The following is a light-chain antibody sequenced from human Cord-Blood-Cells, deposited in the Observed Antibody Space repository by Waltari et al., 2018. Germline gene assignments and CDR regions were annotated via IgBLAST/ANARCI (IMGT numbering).Light chain of an antibody. V-gene: IGLV1-44*01. Sequence: QSVLTQPPSASGPPGQRVPIPCSGSSSTIGSNTVNWYQQLPGTAPKLLIYSNNQRPSGVPDRFSGSKSGTSASLAISGLQSEDEADYYCAAWDDSLNGPVFGTGTKVTVL. CDR1: SSTIGSNT. J-gene: IGLJ1*01. CDR2: SNN. CDR3: AAWDDSLNGPV.